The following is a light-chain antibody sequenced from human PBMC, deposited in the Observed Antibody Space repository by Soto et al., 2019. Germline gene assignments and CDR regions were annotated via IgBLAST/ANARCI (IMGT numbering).Light chain of an antibody. CDR1: SSNIGGNY. J-gene: IGLJ2*01. Sequence: QSVLTQPPSASGTPGQRVTISCSGSSSNIGGNYAYWYQQLPGTAPKLLIYRNSQRPSGVPDRFSGSKSGTSASLAISGLRSEDEADYYCAAWDDSLSGVGFGGGTKLTVL. V-gene: IGLV1-47*01. CDR2: RNS. CDR3: AAWDDSLSGVG.